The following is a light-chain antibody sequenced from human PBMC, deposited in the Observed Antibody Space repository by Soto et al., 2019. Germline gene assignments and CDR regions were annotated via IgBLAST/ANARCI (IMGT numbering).Light chain of an antibody. J-gene: IGLJ3*02. CDR3: GTWDSSLGAGV. CDR1: SSNIGSNY. Sequence: QSVLTQPPSVSAAPGQKVTISCSGGSSNIGSNYVSWYQQLPGTAPKLVIYEDNKRPSGIPDRFSGSKSGTSATLVITGLQTGDEADYYCGTWDSSLGAGVYGGGTKLTVL. V-gene: IGLV1-51*02. CDR2: EDN.